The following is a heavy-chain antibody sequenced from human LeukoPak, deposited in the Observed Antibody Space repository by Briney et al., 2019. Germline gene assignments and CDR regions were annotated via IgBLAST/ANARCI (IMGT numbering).Heavy chain of an antibody. Sequence: GGSLRLSCAASGFTFSSDSMNWVRQAPGKGLEWVSYISSSSSTIYYADSVKGRFTISRDNAKNSLYLQMNSLRAEDTAVYYCARGAGGSYHYWYFDLWGRGTLVTVSS. CDR1: GFTFSSDS. CDR3: ARGAGGSYHYWYFDL. V-gene: IGHV3-48*01. D-gene: IGHD1-26*01. CDR2: ISSSSSTI. J-gene: IGHJ2*01.